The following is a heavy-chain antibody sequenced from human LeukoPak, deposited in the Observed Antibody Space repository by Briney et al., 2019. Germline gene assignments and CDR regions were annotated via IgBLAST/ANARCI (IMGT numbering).Heavy chain of an antibody. CDR3: ARAASRNPLISPHSGSYNFDY. V-gene: IGHV1-8*01. Sequence: VASVKVSCKASGYTFTSYDINWVRQATGQGLEWMGWMNPNSGNTGYAQKFQGRVTMTRNTSISTAYMELSSLRSEDTAVYYCARAASRNPLISPHSGSYNFDYWGQGTLVTVSS. D-gene: IGHD1-26*01. J-gene: IGHJ4*02. CDR1: GYTFTSYD. CDR2: MNPNSGNT.